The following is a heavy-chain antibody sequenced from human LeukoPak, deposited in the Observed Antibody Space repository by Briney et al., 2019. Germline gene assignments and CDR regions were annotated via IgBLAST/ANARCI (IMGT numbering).Heavy chain of an antibody. D-gene: IGHD6-13*01. CDR3: GRFGSSTWYKGAFDI. CDR2: IVHSGNT. J-gene: IGHJ3*02. CDR1: GGSFSGYY. V-gene: IGHV4-34*12. Sequence: SETLSLTCAVYGGSFSGYYWSWIRQPPGKGLEWIGEIVHSGNTKYNPSLKSRVTISVDTSKNQFSLNLTSVTAADTAVYYCGRFGSSTWYKGAFDIWGQGTMVTVAS.